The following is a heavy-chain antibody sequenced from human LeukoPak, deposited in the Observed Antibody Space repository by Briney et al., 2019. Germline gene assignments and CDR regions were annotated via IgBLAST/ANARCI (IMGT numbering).Heavy chain of an antibody. CDR2: ISGSGGST. CDR3: ARDTGAYYDSGGLDY. V-gene: IGHV3-23*01. J-gene: IGHJ4*02. D-gene: IGHD3-22*01. Sequence: GGSLRLSCAASGFTFSSYAISWVRQAPGKGLEWVSDISGSGGSTYYADSVKGRFTISRDNSKNTLYLQMNSLRAEDTAVYYCARDTGAYYDSGGLDYWGQGTLVTVSS. CDR1: GFTFSSYA.